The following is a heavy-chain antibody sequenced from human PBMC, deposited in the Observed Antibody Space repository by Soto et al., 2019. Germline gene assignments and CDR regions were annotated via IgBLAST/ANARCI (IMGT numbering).Heavy chain of an antibody. D-gene: IGHD3-22*01. Sequence: GESLKISCKGSGYSFTSYWSGWVRQMPGKGLEWMGIIYPGDSDTRYSPSFQGQVTISADKSISTAYLQWSSLKASDTAMYYCARLGGRYYDSSVGMDVWGQGTTVTVSS. CDR2: IYPGDSDT. J-gene: IGHJ6*02. CDR3: ARLGGRYYDSSVGMDV. V-gene: IGHV5-51*01. CDR1: GYSFTSYW.